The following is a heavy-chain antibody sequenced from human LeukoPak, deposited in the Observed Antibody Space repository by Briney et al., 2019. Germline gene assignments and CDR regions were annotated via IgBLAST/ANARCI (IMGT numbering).Heavy chain of an antibody. D-gene: IGHD3-10*01. CDR3: MVRETKTYYYYYMDV. CDR1: GGSISSSSYY. Sequence: SETLSLTCTVSGGSISSSSYYWGSIRQPPGKGLEWIGSIYYSGSTYYNPSLKSQVTISVDTSKNQFSLKLSSVTAADTAVYYCMVRETKTYYYYYMDVWGKGTTVTISS. J-gene: IGHJ6*03. CDR2: IYYSGST. V-gene: IGHV4-39*01.